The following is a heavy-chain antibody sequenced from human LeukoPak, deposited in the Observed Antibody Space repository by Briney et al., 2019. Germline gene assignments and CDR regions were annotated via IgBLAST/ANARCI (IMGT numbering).Heavy chain of an antibody. Sequence: PSETLSLTCTVSGDSISDDYWSWIRQPPGKGLEWIGYIYYSGSTNYNPSLKSRVTISVDTSKNQFSLKLSSVTAADTAVYYCARTEDYDILTEYWFDPWGQGTLVTASS. D-gene: IGHD3-9*01. CDR3: ARTEDYDILTEYWFDP. V-gene: IGHV4-59*01. CDR1: GDSISDDY. CDR2: IYYSGST. J-gene: IGHJ5*02.